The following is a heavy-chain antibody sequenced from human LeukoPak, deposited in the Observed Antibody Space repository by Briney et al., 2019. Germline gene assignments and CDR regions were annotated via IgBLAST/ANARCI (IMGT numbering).Heavy chain of an antibody. Sequence: GGSLRLSCAPSGFSFSTFAMIWVRQPPGEGLEWVSSIFPSGGEIQYADSVRGRFTISRDNSKSTLSLQMNSLRAEDTAIYYCATYRQVLLPFESWGQGTLVTVSS. CDR3: ATYRQVLLPFES. D-gene: IGHD2-8*02. V-gene: IGHV3-23*01. CDR1: GFSFSTFA. J-gene: IGHJ4*02. CDR2: IFPSGGEI.